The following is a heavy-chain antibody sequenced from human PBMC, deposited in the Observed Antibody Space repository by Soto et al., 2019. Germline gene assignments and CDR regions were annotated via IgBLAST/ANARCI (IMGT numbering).Heavy chain of an antibody. CDR2: IRSKANSYAT. J-gene: IGHJ4*02. CDR1: GFTFSGSA. D-gene: IGHD2-2*01. V-gene: IGHV3-73*01. Sequence: EVQLVESGGGLVQPGGSLKLSCAASGFTFSGSAMHWVRQASGKGLEWVGRIRSKANSYATAYAASVKGRFTISRDDSKNTAYLQMNSLKTEDTAVYYGTRHESSAPAALDYWGQGTLVTVSS. CDR3: TRHESSAPAALDY.